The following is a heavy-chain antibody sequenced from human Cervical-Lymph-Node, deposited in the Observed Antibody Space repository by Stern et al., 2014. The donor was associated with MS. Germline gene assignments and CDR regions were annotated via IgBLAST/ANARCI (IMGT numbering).Heavy chain of an antibody. J-gene: IGHJ4*02. D-gene: IGHD6-19*01. CDR3: ARDPKQWLVPVYFDY. Sequence: EVQLVESGGGLVQPGGSLRLSCAASGFTFSSYWMHWVRQAPGKGLVWVSRINSDGSSTSYADSVKGRFTISRDNAKNTLYLQMNSLRAEDTAVYYCARDPKQWLVPVYFDYWGQGTLVTVSS. CDR2: INSDGSST. V-gene: IGHV3-74*01. CDR1: GFTFSSYW.